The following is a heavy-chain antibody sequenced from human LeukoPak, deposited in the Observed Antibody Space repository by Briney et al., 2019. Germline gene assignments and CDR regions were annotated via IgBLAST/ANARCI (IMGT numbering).Heavy chain of an antibody. CDR3: AKERPQTTSFDY. CDR1: GFTFSTYP. V-gene: IGHV3-23*01. D-gene: IGHD2/OR15-2a*01. J-gene: IGHJ4*02. CDR2: ISGSGGST. Sequence: SGGSLRLSCAASGFTFSTYPMNWVRQAPGKGLEWVSTISGSGGSTYHADSVKGRFTISRDNSKNTLYLQMNSLRAEDTAIYYCAKERPQTTSFDYWGQGTLVTVSS.